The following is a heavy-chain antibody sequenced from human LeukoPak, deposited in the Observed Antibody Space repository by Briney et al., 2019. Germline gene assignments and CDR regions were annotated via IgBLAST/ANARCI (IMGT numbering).Heavy chain of an antibody. CDR1: GFTVSSNY. V-gene: IGHV3-53*01. Sequence: GGSLRLSCAASGFTVSSNYMTWVRQAPGKGLEWVSIIYSGGTTYYADSVKGRFTISRDNSKNTLYLQVKSLRAEGTAVYYCARLVRDAFDIWGQGTMVTVSS. CDR2: IYSGGTT. J-gene: IGHJ3*02. CDR3: ARLVRDAFDI.